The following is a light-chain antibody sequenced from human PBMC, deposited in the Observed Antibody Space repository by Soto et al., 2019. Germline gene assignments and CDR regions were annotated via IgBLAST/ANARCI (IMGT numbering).Light chain of an antibody. Sequence: DIQLTQSPSFLSASVGDRVTITCRASQGISSYLAWYQQNPGKAPKLLIYAASTLQTGVPSRFSGSGSGTEFTLTISSLQPEDFATSYCQQLNSYPPYTFGQGTKLEIK. J-gene: IGKJ2*01. CDR2: AAS. CDR3: QQLNSYPPYT. CDR1: QGISSY. V-gene: IGKV1-9*01.